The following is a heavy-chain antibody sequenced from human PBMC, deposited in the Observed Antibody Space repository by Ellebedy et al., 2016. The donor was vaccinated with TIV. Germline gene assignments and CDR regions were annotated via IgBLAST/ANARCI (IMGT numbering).Heavy chain of an antibody. Sequence: GESLKISCAASGFTFSSYGMHWVRQAPGKGLEWVAVIWYDGSNKYYADSVKGRFTISRDNAKNSLYLQMNSMRDEDTAVYYGARDEAEVGATFFGYWGQGTLVTVSS. D-gene: IGHD1-26*01. J-gene: IGHJ4*02. CDR2: IWYDGSNK. CDR3: ARDEAEVGATFFGY. V-gene: IGHV3-33*08. CDR1: GFTFSSYG.